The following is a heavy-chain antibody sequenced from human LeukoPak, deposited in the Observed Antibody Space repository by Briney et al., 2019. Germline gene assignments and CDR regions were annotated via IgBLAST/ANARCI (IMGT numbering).Heavy chain of an antibody. V-gene: IGHV3-7*01. Sequence: GGSLRLSCAASGFTFSTYWMSWVRQAPGKGREWVANIKQDGSEKYYVDSVKGRFTIFRDNAKNSLYLQMNSLRAEDTAVYYCARLVAVARMWYFDYWGQGTLVTVSS. CDR2: IKQDGSEK. CDR3: ARLVAVARMWYFDY. D-gene: IGHD6-19*01. J-gene: IGHJ4*02. CDR1: GFTFSTYW.